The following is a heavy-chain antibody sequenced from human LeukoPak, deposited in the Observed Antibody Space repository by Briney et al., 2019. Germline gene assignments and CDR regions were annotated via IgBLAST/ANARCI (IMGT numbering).Heavy chain of an antibody. J-gene: IGHJ4*02. CDR1: GFTFSRYC. Sequence: GGSLRLSCAASGFTFSRYCMHWVRQAPGKGLEWVAGIWFDGSNKYYADSVKGRFTISRDNSKNTLFLQINSLRAEDTAMYYCARDRKTYGANSPFDYWGRGTLVTVSS. CDR3: ARDRKTYGANSPFDY. CDR2: IWFDGSNK. V-gene: IGHV3-33*01. D-gene: IGHD4-23*01.